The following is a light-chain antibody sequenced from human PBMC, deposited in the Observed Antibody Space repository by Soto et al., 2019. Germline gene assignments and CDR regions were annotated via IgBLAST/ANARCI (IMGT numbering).Light chain of an antibody. CDR3: QQYIDWPPYT. CDR2: DAS. CDR1: QGVSSSY. V-gene: IGKV3-15*01. J-gene: IGKJ2*01. Sequence: EIVLTQSPGTLSLSPGERATLSCRASQGVSSSYLAWYQQKPGQAPRLLISDASTRATGIPARFSGSGSGTDFTLTISSLQSEDFAVYYCQQYIDWPPYTFGQGTKVDIK.